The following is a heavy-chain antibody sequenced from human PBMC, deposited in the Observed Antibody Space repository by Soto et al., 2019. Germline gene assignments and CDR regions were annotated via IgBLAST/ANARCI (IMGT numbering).Heavy chain of an antibody. V-gene: IGHV1-2*04. D-gene: IGHD2-2*01. CDR2: INPNSGGT. J-gene: IGHJ5*02. CDR1: RYTFTGYY. CDR3: ARSPPPYCSSTSCSSCDP. Sequence: GAPVKVCCEACRYTFTGYYMHWVRQAPGKGLEWMGWINPNSGGTNYAQKFQGWVTMTRDTSISTAYMELSRLRSDDTAVYYCARSPPPYCSSTSCSSCDPWGQGTLVTVSS.